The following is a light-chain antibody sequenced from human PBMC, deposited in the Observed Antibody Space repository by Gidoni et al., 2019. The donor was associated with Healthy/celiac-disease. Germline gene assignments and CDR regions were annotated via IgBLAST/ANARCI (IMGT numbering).Light chain of an antibody. CDR3: QSWDSSTDVV. V-gene: IGLV3-1*01. Sequence: SYELIQPPSVSVSPGQTASITCSGDTLGDKYACWYQQKPGQSPVLVIYQDSKRPSGIPELFSGSNAGNTATLTISGTQAIDDADYYCQSWDSSTDVVFGGGTKLTVL. J-gene: IGLJ2*01. CDR2: QDS. CDR1: TLGDKY.